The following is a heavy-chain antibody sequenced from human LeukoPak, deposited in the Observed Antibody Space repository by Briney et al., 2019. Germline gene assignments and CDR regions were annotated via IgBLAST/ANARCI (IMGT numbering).Heavy chain of an antibody. D-gene: IGHD3-22*01. CDR2: INRDGSST. J-gene: IGHJ4*02. CDR1: GFTFSSYW. CDR3: ARDQSSVFDY. V-gene: IGHV3-74*01. Sequence: SGGSLRPSCAASGFTFSSYWMHWVRQGPGKGLVWVSRINRDGSSTTYADSVKGRFTISRDNAKNTLYLQMNSLRAEDTAVYYCARDQSSVFDYWGQGTLVTVSS.